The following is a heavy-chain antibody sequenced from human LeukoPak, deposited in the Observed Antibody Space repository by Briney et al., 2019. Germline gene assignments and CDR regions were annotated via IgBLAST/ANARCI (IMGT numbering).Heavy chain of an antibody. J-gene: IGHJ6*02. Sequence: ASVKVSCKASGYTFTSYAMHWVRQAPGQRLEWMGWINAGNGNTKYSQKFQGRVTITRDTSASTPYMELSSLRSEDTAVYYCARWGATYYYYYGVDVWGQGTTVTVSS. CDR2: INAGNGNT. CDR1: GYTFTSYA. D-gene: IGHD1-26*01. V-gene: IGHV1-3*01. CDR3: ARWGATYYYYYGVDV.